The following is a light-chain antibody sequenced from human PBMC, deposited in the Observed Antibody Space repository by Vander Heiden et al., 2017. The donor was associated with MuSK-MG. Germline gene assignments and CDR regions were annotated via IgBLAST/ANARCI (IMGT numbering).Light chain of an antibody. CDR1: QSVSSTH. V-gene: IGKV3-20*01. CDR2: AAS. J-gene: IGKJ4*01. CDR3: HQYHSAPIT. Sequence: EIVLTQSPGTLSLSPGERVTLSCRASQSVSSTHLAWYQQKPGQAPRLFIYAASSRATDIPDRFSGSGSGTDFTLTITRLEPEDFAVYYCHQYHSAPITFGGGTKV.